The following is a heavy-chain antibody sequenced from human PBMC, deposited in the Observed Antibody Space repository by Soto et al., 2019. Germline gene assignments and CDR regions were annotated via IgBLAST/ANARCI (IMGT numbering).Heavy chain of an antibody. D-gene: IGHD6-13*01. CDR1: GYTFTNYG. V-gene: IGHV1-18*04. CDR2: ISGFNGNT. Sequence: QVPLVQSGAEVKKPGASVKVSCKASGYTFTNYGISWVRQAPGQGPEWMGWISGFNGNTKYARKAQGRVTLTTDTSATTAYMELRGLRSDDTAVYYCARGGSSWSAEYYEHWGQGTLVTVSS. CDR3: ARGGSSWSAEYYEH. J-gene: IGHJ1*01.